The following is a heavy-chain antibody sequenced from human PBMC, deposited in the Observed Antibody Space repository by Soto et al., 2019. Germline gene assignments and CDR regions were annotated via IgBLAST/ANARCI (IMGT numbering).Heavy chain of an antibody. CDR1: GGSISSYY. Sequence: QGQLQESGPGLVKPSETLSLTCTVSGGSISSYYWSWIRQPAGKGLEWIGRIYTSGSTNYNPSLKSRVTMSVDTSTNQFSLKLSSVTAADTAVYYCARDAPFGSSDSSGYHYYYYGMDVWGQGTTVTVSS. J-gene: IGHJ6*02. CDR3: ARDAPFGSSDSSGYHYYYYGMDV. V-gene: IGHV4-4*07. CDR2: IYTSGST. D-gene: IGHD3-22*01.